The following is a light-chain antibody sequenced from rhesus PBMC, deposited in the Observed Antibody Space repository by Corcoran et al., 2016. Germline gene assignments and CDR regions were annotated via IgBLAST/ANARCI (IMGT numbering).Light chain of an antibody. V-gene: IGKV1S8*01. Sequence: DIQMTQSPSALSASVGDSVTISCRASQNIYSNLAWYQQKPGKAPKLLIYAASSLQTGIPSRFSGSGSGTDFTLTISSLQPEDFAGYYCQHYYDKPLTFGQGTKVEIK. CDR1: QNIYSN. CDR2: AAS. J-gene: IGKJ1*01. CDR3: QHYYDKPLT.